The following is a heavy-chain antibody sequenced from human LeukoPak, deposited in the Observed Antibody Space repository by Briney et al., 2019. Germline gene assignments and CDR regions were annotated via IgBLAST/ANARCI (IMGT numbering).Heavy chain of an antibody. Sequence: SVKVSCKASEGTFSSYAISWVRQAPGQGLEWMGGIIPIFGTANYAQKFQGRVTITTDESTSTAYMELSSLRSEDTAVYYCARAATGTTSRVWFDPWGQGTLVTVSS. CDR1: EGTFSSYA. CDR3: ARAATGTTSRVWFDP. V-gene: IGHV1-69*05. CDR2: IIPIFGTA. D-gene: IGHD1-1*01. J-gene: IGHJ5*02.